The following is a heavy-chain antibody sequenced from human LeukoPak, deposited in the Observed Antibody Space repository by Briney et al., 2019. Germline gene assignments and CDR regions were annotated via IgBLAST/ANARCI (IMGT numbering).Heavy chain of an antibody. CDR3: ARTRDGYNSLGY. D-gene: IGHD5-24*01. J-gene: IGHJ4*02. V-gene: IGHV4-34*01. CDR1: GGSFSGYY. CDR2: INHSGST. Sequence: SETLSLTCAVYGGSFSGYYWSWIRQPPGKGLEWIGEINHSGSTNYNPSLKSRVTISVDTSKNQFSLKLSSVTAADTAVYYCARTRDGYNSLGYWGQGTLVTVSS.